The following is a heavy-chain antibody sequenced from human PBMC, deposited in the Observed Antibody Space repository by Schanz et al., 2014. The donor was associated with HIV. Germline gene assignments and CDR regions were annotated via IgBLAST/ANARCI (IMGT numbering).Heavy chain of an antibody. V-gene: IGHV1-8*01. Sequence: QVQLVQSGAEVKKPGASVKVSCKASGYTFINYDIHWVRQASGLGLEWMGWMNPSTGNSGYAQMFQGRVTMTRDTAISTAALEVDSLKSEDTAVYYCARGPKWEGLMDVWGQGTTVIVSS. D-gene: IGHD1-26*01. CDR1: GYTFINYD. CDR3: ARGPKWEGLMDV. CDR2: MNPSTGNS. J-gene: IGHJ6*02.